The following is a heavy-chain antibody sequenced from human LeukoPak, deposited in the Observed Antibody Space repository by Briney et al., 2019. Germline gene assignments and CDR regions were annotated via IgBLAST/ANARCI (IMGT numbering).Heavy chain of an antibody. CDR2: ISSNGGST. D-gene: IGHD5-24*01. Sequence: GGSLRLSCAASGFTFSSYAMHWVRQAPGKGLEYVSAISSNGGSTYYADSVKGRFTISRDNSKNTLYLQMISLRAEDTAVYYCAKSGYNRFDYWGQGTLVTVSS. CDR3: AKSGYNRFDY. V-gene: IGHV3-64D*08. CDR1: GFTFSSYA. J-gene: IGHJ4*02.